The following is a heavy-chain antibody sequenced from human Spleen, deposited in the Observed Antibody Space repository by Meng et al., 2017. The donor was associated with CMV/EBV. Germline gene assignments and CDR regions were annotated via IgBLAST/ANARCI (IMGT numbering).Heavy chain of an antibody. Sequence: ASVKVSCKASGCTFTGYYMHWVRQAPGQGLEWMGWIAPNSGGTNYAQKFQGRVTLNRDTSISTAYMELSRLRFDDTAVYYCARMRGPKDGMDVWGQGTTVTVS. V-gene: IGHV1-2*02. CDR1: GCTFTGYY. CDR2: IAPNSGGT. D-gene: IGHD3-10*01. CDR3: ARMRGPKDGMDV. J-gene: IGHJ6*02.